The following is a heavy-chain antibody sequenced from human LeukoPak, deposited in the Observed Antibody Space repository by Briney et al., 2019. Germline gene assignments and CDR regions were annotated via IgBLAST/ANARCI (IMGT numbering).Heavy chain of an antibody. J-gene: IGHJ4*02. CDR3: AKDGYYDILTGYYMMPIDY. CDR1: GFTFSSYG. CDR2: IRYDGSNK. V-gene: IGHV3-30*02. D-gene: IGHD3-9*01. Sequence: SGGSLRLSCAASGFTFSSYGMHWVRQAPGKWLEWVAFIRYDGSNKYYADSVKGRFTISRDNSKNTLYLQMNSLRAEDTAVYYCAKDGYYDILTGYYMMPIDYWGQGTLVTVSS.